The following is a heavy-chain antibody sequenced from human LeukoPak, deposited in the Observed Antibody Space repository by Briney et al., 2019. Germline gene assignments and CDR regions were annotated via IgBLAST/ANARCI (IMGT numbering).Heavy chain of an antibody. J-gene: IGHJ4*02. Sequence: SETLSLTCAVYGGSFSGYYWSWIRQPPGKGLEWIGEINHSGSTNYNPSLKSRVTISVDTSKNQFSLKLSSVTAADTAVYYCARGSLYIVVVPAASPFDYWGQGTLVTASS. V-gene: IGHV4-34*01. D-gene: IGHD2-2*01. CDR3: ARGSLYIVVVPAASPFDY. CDR2: INHSGST. CDR1: GGSFSGYY.